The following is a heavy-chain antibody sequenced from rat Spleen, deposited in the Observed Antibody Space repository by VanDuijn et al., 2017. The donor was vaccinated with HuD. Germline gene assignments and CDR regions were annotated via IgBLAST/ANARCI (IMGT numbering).Heavy chain of an antibody. CDR2: ISTSGSST. Sequence: EVQLVESGGGLVQPGTSLKLTCTASGFTFSSFPMAWVRQAPTKGLEWVATISTSGSSTYYRDSVKGRFTISRDNAKSTLYLQMDSLRSEDTATYYCARQYVYYGLLLRGWYFDFWGPGTMVTVSS. V-gene: IGHV5-46*01. J-gene: IGHJ1*01. CDR3: ARQYVYYGLLLRGWYFDF. CDR1: GFTFSSFP. D-gene: IGHD1-6*01.